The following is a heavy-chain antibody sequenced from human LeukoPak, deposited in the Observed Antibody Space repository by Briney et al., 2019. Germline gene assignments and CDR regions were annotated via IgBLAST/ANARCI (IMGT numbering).Heavy chain of an antibody. CDR3: ARDREMATINPLGY. V-gene: IGHV1-2*02. D-gene: IGHD5-24*01. Sequence: ASVKVSCKASGYTFTSYYMHWVRQAPGQGLEWMGWINPNSGGTNYAQKFQGRVTMTRDTSISTAYMELSRLRSDDTAVYYCARDREMATINPLGYWGQGTLVTVSS. J-gene: IGHJ4*02. CDR2: INPNSGGT. CDR1: GYTFTSYY.